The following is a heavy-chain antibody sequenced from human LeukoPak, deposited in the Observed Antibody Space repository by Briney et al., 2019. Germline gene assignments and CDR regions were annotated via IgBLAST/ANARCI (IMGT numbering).Heavy chain of an antibody. J-gene: IGHJ4*02. D-gene: IGHD6-13*01. Sequence: GGSLRLSCVDSGFTFSSYVIHWVRQAPGMGLEWVAVISSDQSHKYYADSVKGRFTISRDNSKNTLYLQMDSLRAEDTAVYYCATDPVVAGGIRYFDYWGQGTLVTVSS. CDR2: ISSDQSHK. CDR1: GFTFSSYV. V-gene: IGHV3-30*04. CDR3: ATDPVVAGGIRYFDY.